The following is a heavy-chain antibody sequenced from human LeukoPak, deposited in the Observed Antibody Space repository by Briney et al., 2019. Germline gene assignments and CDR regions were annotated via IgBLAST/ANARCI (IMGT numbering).Heavy chain of an antibody. J-gene: IGHJ3*02. CDR3: ARDAYYYDSGNKGAFDI. CDR2: ISSSGSTI. D-gene: IGHD3-22*01. V-gene: IGHV3-48*03. Sequence: PGGSLRLSCAASGFTFSSYETNWVRQAPGKGLEWVSYISSSGSTIYYADSVKGRFTISRDNAKNSLYLQMNSLRAEDTAVYYCARDAYYYDSGNKGAFDIWGQGTMVTVSS. CDR1: GFTFSSYE.